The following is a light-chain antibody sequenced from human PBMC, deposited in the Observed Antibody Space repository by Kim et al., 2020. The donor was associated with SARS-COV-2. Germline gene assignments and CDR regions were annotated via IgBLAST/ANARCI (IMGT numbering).Light chain of an antibody. CDR1: QSVSNY. CDR2: AAS. CDR3: LQSFNTPFT. Sequence: SASVGDRVTITCRASQSVSNYLSWYQQKPGKAPKLLIYAASTLHSGVPSRFSGSGSGRDFTLTISSLQPEDFATYSCLQSFNTPFTFGQGTKLEI. J-gene: IGKJ2*01. V-gene: IGKV1-39*01.